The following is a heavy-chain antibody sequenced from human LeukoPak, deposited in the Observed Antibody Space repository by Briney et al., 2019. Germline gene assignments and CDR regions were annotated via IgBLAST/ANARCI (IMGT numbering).Heavy chain of an antibody. D-gene: IGHD4-17*01. J-gene: IGHJ6*03. CDR2: ICPGDSDT. V-gene: IGHV5-51*01. CDR3: ARQRTTVNDYHYYMDV. Sequence: GESLKISCKGSGYSFSSYWIGWVRQMPGKGLEWMGIICPGDSDTRYNPSFQGQVAISADKSIKTAYLQWSSLKASDTAMFYCARQRTTVNDYHYYMDVWGKGTTVTVSS. CDR1: GYSFSSYW.